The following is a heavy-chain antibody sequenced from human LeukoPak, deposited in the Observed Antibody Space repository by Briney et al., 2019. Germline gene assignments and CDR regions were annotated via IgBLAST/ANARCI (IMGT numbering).Heavy chain of an antibody. CDR3: ARGEVVVVPAAIRFDP. CDR1: GYSIGSGYY. Sequence: PSETLSLTCAVSGYSIGSGYYWGWIRPPPGKGLEWIGSIYHSGSTYYNPSLKSRVTISVDTSKNQFSLKLSSVTAADTAVYYCARGEVVVVPAAIRFDPWGQGTLVTVSS. V-gene: IGHV4-38-2*01. D-gene: IGHD2-2*01. CDR2: IYHSGST. J-gene: IGHJ5*02.